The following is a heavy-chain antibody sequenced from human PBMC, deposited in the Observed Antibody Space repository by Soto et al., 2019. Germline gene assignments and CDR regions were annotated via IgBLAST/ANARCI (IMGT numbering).Heavy chain of an antibody. J-gene: IGHJ4*02. CDR2: IIPILGIA. CDR1: GGTFSSYT. V-gene: IGHV1-69*04. CDR3: ARDPQVRENNQLLVDY. Sequence: ASVKVSCKASGGTFSSYTISWVRQAPGQGLEWMGRIIPILGIANYAQKFQGRVTITADKSTSTAYMELSSLRSEDTAVYYCARDPQVRENNQLLVDYWGQGTLVTVSS. D-gene: IGHD2-2*01.